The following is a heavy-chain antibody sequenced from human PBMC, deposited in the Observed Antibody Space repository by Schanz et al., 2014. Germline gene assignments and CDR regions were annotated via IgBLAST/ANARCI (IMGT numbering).Heavy chain of an antibody. CDR3: ARDRRNADLDY. CDR1: GITFSSHS. J-gene: IGHJ4*02. CDR2: ITYNGGTI. D-gene: IGHD1-1*01. V-gene: IGHV3-48*01. Sequence: VQVVQSGGGLVKPGGSLRLSCAASGITFSSHSFNWVRQAPGKGLEWISYITYNGGTIYYADSVKGRFTISRDNAKNSLYLEMNSLRAEDTALYYCARDRRNADLDYWGQGTLVTVSS.